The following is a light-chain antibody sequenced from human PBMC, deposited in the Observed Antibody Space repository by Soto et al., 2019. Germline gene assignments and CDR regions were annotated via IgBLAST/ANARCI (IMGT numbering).Light chain of an antibody. Sequence: EIVLTQSPDTLSLSPGERATLSCRASQSVRSSLAWYQQKPGQAPRLLIYDASNRATGIPARFSGSGSGTDLTLTISSLEPEDFAVYYCQQRSNWPPEVTFGPGTKVISN. CDR3: QQRSNWPPEVT. CDR1: QSVRSS. CDR2: DAS. V-gene: IGKV3-11*01. J-gene: IGKJ3*01.